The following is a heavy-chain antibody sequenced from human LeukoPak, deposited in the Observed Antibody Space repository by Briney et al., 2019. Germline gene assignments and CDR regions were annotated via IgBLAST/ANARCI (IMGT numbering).Heavy chain of an antibody. V-gene: IGHV1-18*01. Sequence: GASVKVSCKASGYTFTSYGISWVRQAPGQGLEWMGWISAYNGNTNYAQKLQGRVTVTTDTSTSTAYMELRSLRSDDTAVYYCARDRNYYDSSAYYFFDYWGQGTLVTVSS. CDR1: GYTFTSYG. CDR2: ISAYNGNT. J-gene: IGHJ4*02. D-gene: IGHD3-22*01. CDR3: ARDRNYYDSSAYYFFDY.